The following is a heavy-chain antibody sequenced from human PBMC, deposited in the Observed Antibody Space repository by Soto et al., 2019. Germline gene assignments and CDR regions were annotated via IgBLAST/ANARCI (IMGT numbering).Heavy chain of an antibody. Sequence: SETLSLTCTVSGGSISSGGYYWSWIRQHPGKGLEWIGYIYYSGSTYYNPSLKSRVTISVDTSKNQFSLKLSSVTAADTAVYYCARGNYDILTGYPHFDYWGQGTLVTVSS. V-gene: IGHV4-31*03. CDR3: ARGNYDILTGYPHFDY. D-gene: IGHD3-9*01. CDR1: GGSISSGGYY. J-gene: IGHJ4*02. CDR2: IYYSGST.